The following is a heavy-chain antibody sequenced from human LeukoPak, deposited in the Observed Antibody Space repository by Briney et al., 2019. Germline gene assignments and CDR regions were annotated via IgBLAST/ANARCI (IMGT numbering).Heavy chain of an antibody. J-gene: IGHJ4*02. Sequence: SGGSLRLSCAASGFTFSSYWMHWVRQAPGKGLVWVSRINSDGSSTSYADSVKGRFTISRDNAKNTLYLQMNSLRAEDTAVYYCAKRGAGSGGLRHWGQGTLVTVSS. CDR1: GFTFSSYW. CDR3: AKRGAGSGGLRH. D-gene: IGHD6-19*01. V-gene: IGHV3-74*01. CDR2: INSDGSST.